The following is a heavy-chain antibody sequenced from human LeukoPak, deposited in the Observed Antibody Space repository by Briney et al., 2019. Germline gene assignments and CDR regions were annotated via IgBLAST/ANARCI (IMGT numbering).Heavy chain of an antibody. Sequence: GGSLRLSCAASGYSVSKTYMTWVRQAPGKGLEWVSTIYIDARTYYADSVKGRFTLSRDYSRNTLFLQMNSLRAEDTALYYCARHLSGECTTDCYSPDAYDLWGQGTMVTVSS. CDR1: GYSVSKTY. D-gene: IGHD2-21*02. V-gene: IGHV3-53*01. CDR2: IYIDART. J-gene: IGHJ3*01. CDR3: ARHLSGECTTDCYSPDAYDL.